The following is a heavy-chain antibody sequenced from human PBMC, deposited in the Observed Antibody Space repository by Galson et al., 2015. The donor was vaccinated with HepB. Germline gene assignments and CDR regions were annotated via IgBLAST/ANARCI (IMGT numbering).Heavy chain of an antibody. CDR1: GFTFSSYS. J-gene: IGHJ4*02. CDR3: ARHWFGETRDFDY. CDR2: ISSSSSTI. Sequence: SLRLSCAASGFTFSSYSMNWVRQAPGKGLEWVSYISSSSSTIYYADSVKGRFTISRDNAKNSLYLQMNSLRAEDTAVYYCARHWFGETRDFDYWGQGTLVTVSS. V-gene: IGHV3-48*01. D-gene: IGHD3-10*01.